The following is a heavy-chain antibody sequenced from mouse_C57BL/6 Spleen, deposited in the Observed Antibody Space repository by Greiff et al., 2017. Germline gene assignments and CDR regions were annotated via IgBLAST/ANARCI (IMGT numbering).Heavy chain of an antibody. J-gene: IGHJ3*01. D-gene: IGHD5-1*01. CDR1: GYTFPSYW. CDR2: IAPSDSYT. V-gene: IGHV1-50*01. Sequence: QVQLQQPGAELVKPGASVTLSCKASGYTFPSYWMQWVKQTPGQGLEWIGEIAPSDSYTTYNHKFKGKATLTVDPSSSTAYMQLSSLTSEDSAVDYCASESTSLAYWGQGTLVTVSA. CDR3: ASESTSLAY.